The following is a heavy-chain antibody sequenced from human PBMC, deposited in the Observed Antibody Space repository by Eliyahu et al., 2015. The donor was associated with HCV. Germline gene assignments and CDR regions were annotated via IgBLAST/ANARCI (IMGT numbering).Heavy chain of an antibody. J-gene: IGHJ4*02. CDR2: INHNGGT. CDR1: GGXLSGYY. CDR3: ARVFYGSGSYDDY. V-gene: IGHV4-34*01. D-gene: IGHD3-10*01. Sequence: QVQLQQWGAGLLEPSETLSLTCGVXGGXLSGYYWXWIRQPPGKGLEWLGEINHNGGTNYNPSLKSRVTISVDTSKNEFSLKLTSVTAADTAVYYCARVFYGSGSYDDYWGQGNLVSVSS.